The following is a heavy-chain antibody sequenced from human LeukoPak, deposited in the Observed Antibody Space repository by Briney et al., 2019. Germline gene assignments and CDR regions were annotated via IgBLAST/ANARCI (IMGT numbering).Heavy chain of an antibody. V-gene: IGHV4-34*01. CDR2: INHSGST. J-gene: IGHJ4*02. CDR1: GGSFSYY. Sequence: SETLSLTCTVNGGSFSYYWAWIRQPPGKGLEWIGEINHSGSTDYNPSLKNRVTMSVDTSKNQFSLKLSSVTAADTAVYYCARVPSLRRFDYWGQGTLVTVSS. D-gene: IGHD4-17*01. CDR3: ARVPSLRRFDY.